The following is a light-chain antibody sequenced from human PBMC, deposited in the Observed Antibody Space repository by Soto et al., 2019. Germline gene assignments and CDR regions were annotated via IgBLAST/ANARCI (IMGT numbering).Light chain of an antibody. CDR2: DVS. J-gene: IGLJ2*01. Sequence: QSVLTQPASVSGSPGQSITISCTGTSSDVGGYNYVSWYQQHPGKAPKLMIYDVSNRPSGVSNRFSGSKSGNTASLTIPGLQAEDQGDYYCSLYTRSRTRDVVFGGGTKVTVL. CDR1: SSDVGGYNY. V-gene: IGLV2-14*01. CDR3: SLYTRSRTRDVV.